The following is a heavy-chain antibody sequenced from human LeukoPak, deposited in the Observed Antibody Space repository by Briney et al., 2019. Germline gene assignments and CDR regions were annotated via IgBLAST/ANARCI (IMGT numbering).Heavy chain of an antibody. CDR1: GGSISSYH. Sequence: PSEALSLTCTVSGGSISSYHWSWIRQPPGKGLERIGYIYYSGSTNYNPSLKSRVTISVDTSKNQFSLKLSSVTAADTAVYYCARNVENIVVVPAASQVPYYYYYGMDVWGQGTTVTVSS. CDR3: ARNVENIVVVPAASQVPYYYYYGMDV. V-gene: IGHV4-59*01. J-gene: IGHJ6*02. CDR2: IYYSGST. D-gene: IGHD2-2*01.